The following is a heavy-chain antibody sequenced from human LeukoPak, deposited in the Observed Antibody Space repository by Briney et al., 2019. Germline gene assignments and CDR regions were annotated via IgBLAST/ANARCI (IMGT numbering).Heavy chain of an antibody. V-gene: IGHV4-4*07. D-gene: IGHD6-13*01. CDR3: ARGRGSSWPEAPYYYMDV. CDR1: GGSISSYY. Sequence: PSETLSLTCTVSGGSISSYYWSWIRQPAGKGLEWIGRIYTSGSTNYNPSLKSRVTMSVDTSKNQFSLKLSSVTAADTAVYYCARGRGSSWPEAPYYYMDVWGKGTTVTVSS. J-gene: IGHJ6*03. CDR2: IYTSGST.